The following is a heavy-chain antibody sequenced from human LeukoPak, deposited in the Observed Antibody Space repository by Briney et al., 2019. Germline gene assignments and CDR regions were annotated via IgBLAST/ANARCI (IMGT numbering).Heavy chain of an antibody. D-gene: IGHD6-13*01. CDR3: ARRRPAAGAYWFDP. CDR2: INHSGST. Sequence: SETLSLTCTVSGYFISSGYYWGWIRQPPGKGLEWIGEINHSGSTNYNPSLKSRVTISVGTSKNQFSLKLSSVTAADTAVYYCARRRPAAGAYWFDPWGQGTLVTVSS. CDR1: GYFISSGYY. V-gene: IGHV4-38-2*02. J-gene: IGHJ5*02.